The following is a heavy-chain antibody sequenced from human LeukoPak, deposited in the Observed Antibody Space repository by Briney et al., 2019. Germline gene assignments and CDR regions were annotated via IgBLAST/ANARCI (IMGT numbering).Heavy chain of an antibody. D-gene: IGHD6-19*01. V-gene: IGHV3-23*01. CDR3: AREFYLSGWRVFDY. CDR1: GFTFSSYA. Sequence: PGGSLRLSCAASGFTFSSYAMSWVRQAPGKGLEWVSSISGSGGSTYYADSVKGRFTISRDNSKNTLYLQMNSLRPDDTAVYYCAREFYLSGWRVFDYWGHGTLVTVSS. CDR2: ISGSGGST. J-gene: IGHJ4*01.